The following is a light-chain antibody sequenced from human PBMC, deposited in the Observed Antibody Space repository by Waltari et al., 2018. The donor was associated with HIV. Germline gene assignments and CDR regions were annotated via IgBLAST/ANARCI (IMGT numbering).Light chain of an antibody. CDR1: TSHNRLNH. V-gene: IGLV1-47*01. Sequence: QSLLPQSPSASGTPGQRVPLSCSCLTSHNRLNHLSCYQQLPGTAPKIPIHRNVRRPSGVPDRFSGSKSGSSASLAVSGLRSEDEADYYCAAWDSSLSGLKWVFGGGTKLTVL. CDR2: RNV. CDR3: AAWDSSLSGLKWV. J-gene: IGLJ3*02.